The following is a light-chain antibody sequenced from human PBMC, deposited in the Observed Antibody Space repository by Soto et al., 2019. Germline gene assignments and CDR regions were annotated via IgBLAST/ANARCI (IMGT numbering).Light chain of an antibody. V-gene: IGKV3-11*01. J-gene: IGKJ3*01. Sequence: EIVLTQSPATLSLSTGERAILSCRASQSVGTYLAWYQQKPGQAPRLLIYDASNRDTGIPARFGGSGSGTDFTLTINSLEPEDFAVYYCQQRSNWPGTFGPGTKVDIK. CDR3: QQRSNWPGT. CDR2: DAS. CDR1: QSVGTY.